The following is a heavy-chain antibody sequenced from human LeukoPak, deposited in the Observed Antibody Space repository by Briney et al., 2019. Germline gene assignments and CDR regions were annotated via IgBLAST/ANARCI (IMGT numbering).Heavy chain of an antibody. CDR3: ANGDKKRITMVRGVMQPFDY. J-gene: IGHJ4*02. CDR2: IWYDGSNK. Sequence: GGSLRLSCAASGFTFSSYGMHWVRQAPGKGLEWVAHIWYDGSNKFYADSVKGRFTISRDNSKDTLYLQMNSLRAEDTAVYYCANGDKKRITMVRGVMQPFDYWGQGTLVTVSS. D-gene: IGHD3-10*01. CDR1: GFTFSSYG. V-gene: IGHV3-33*06.